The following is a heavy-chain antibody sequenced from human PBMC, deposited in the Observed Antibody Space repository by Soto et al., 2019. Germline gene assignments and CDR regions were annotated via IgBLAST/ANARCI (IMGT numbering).Heavy chain of an antibody. V-gene: IGHV1-2*04. D-gene: IGHD6-19*01. CDR2: INPNSGGT. J-gene: IGHJ6*02. Sequence: ASVKVSFKASGYTFTGYYMHWLRQAPGQGLEWMGWINPNSGGTNYAQKFQGWVTMTRDTSISTAYMELSRLRSDDTAVYYCARDLGKLQIAVAGNDYYYGMDVWGQGTTVTVSS. CDR3: ARDLGKLQIAVAGNDYYYGMDV. CDR1: GYTFTGYY.